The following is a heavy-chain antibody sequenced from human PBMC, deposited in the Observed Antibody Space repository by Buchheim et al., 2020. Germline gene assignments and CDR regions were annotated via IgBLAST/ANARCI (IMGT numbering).Heavy chain of an antibody. CDR3: ARDLGHYLRHYDSSGYALDY. V-gene: IGHV3-33*01. CDR1: GFTFSSYG. Sequence: QVQLVESGGGVVQPGRSLRLSCAASGFTFSSYGMHWVRQAPGKGLEWVAVIWYDGSNKYYADSVKGRFTISRDNSKNTLYLQMNSLRAEDTAVYYCARDLGHYLRHYDSSGYALDYWGQGTL. CDR2: IWYDGSNK. D-gene: IGHD3-22*01. J-gene: IGHJ4*02.